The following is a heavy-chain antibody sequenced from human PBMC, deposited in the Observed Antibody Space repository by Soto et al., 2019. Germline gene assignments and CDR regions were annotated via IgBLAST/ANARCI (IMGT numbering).Heavy chain of an antibody. CDR1: GFTFSNAW. D-gene: IGHD3-22*01. Sequence: GGSLRLSCAASGFTFSNAWMSWVRQAPGKGLEWVGRIKSKTDGGTTDYAAPVKGGFTISRDDSKNTLYLQMNSLKTEDTAVYYCTASPYLHYYDSSGYYYAARYGMDVWGQGTTVTVSS. V-gene: IGHV3-15*01. J-gene: IGHJ6*02. CDR2: IKSKTDGGTT. CDR3: TASPYLHYYDSSGYYYAARYGMDV.